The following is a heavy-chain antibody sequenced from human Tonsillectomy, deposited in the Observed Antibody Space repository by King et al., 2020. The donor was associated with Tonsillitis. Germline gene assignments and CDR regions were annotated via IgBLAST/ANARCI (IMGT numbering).Heavy chain of an antibody. V-gene: IGHV5-51*03. D-gene: IGHD3-16*02. CDR1: GYNFTNYW. CDR3: TRRSGYLSSDY. CDR2: IYPADFDT. J-gene: IGHJ4*02. Sequence: VQLVESGAEVKKPGESLKISCKGSGYNFTNYWIAWVRQMPGKVLEWMVIIYPADFDTRFSPSFQGQVTNSVDKAISTAYLQWSSLQASDTAMYYCTRRSGYLSSDYWGQGTLVTVSS.